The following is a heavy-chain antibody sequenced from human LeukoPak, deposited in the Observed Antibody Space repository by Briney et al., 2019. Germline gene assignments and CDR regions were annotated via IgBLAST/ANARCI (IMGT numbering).Heavy chain of an antibody. J-gene: IGHJ4*02. CDR1: GYPFTAYY. CDR3: ARDLAADLDY. V-gene: IGHV1-2*02. Sequence: EASVKVSCKASGYPFTAYYMHWVRQAPGQGLEWMGWINPDSGGTNCAQMFQGRVTMTRDTSINTAYMELSRLRSDDTAVYYCARDLAADLDYWGQGTLVSVSS. D-gene: IGHD6-13*01. CDR2: INPDSGGT.